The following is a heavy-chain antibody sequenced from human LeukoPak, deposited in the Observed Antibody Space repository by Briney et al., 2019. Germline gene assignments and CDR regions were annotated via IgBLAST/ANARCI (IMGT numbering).Heavy chain of an antibody. J-gene: IGHJ4*02. CDR3: ASLAKKSSGYFRDY. D-gene: IGHD3-22*01. CDR1: GGSFSGYY. Sequence: SETLSLTCAVYGGSFSGYYWSWIRQPPGKGLEWIGEINHSGSTNYNPSLKSRVTISVDTSKNQFSLKLSSVTAADTAVYYCASLAKKSSGYFRDYWGQGTLVTVSS. CDR2: INHSGST. V-gene: IGHV4-34*01.